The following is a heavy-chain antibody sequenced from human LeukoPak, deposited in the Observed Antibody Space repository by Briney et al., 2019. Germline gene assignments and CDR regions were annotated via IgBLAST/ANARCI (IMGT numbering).Heavy chain of an antibody. V-gene: IGHV3-7*01. CDR3: ARTTSTTCYEK. J-gene: IGHJ4*02. D-gene: IGHD2-2*01. Sequence: GGSLRLSCAASGFTFSSYWMTWVRQATGKGLEWVANIRQDGGEKKYVDSVKGRFTISRDNAKNSLYLQMNSLRAEDSAVYYCARTTSTTCYEKWGQGTLVTVSS. CDR2: IRQDGGEK. CDR1: GFTFSSYW.